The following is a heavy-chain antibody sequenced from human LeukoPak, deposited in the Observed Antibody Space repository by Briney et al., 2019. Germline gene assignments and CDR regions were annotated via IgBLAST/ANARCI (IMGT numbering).Heavy chain of an antibody. D-gene: IGHD2-2*01. V-gene: IGHV4-38-2*01. CDR3: ARHASPDIVIVPAATFDY. CDR1: DYSINSGHY. J-gene: IGHJ4*02. CDR2: IYHSGRT. Sequence: SETLSLTCAVSDYSINSGHYWGWIRQPPGKGLEWIGSIYHSGRTYYNPSLKSRVTTSVDTSKNQFSLKLTPVTAADTAISYCARHASPDIVIVPAATFDYWGQGTLVTVSS.